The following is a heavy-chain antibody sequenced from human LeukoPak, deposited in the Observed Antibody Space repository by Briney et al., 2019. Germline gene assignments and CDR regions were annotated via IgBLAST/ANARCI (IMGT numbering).Heavy chain of an antibody. CDR1: GFTFSSYA. Sequence: GGSLRLSCAASGFTFSSYAMSWVRQAPGKGLEWVSAISASGGSTYYADSVKGRFTISRDNSKNTLYLQMNSLRAEDTAVYYCAKPPKGSYGPHYFDYWGQGTLVTVSS. J-gene: IGHJ4*02. V-gene: IGHV3-23*01. CDR3: AKPPKGSYGPHYFDY. D-gene: IGHD5-18*01. CDR2: ISASGGST.